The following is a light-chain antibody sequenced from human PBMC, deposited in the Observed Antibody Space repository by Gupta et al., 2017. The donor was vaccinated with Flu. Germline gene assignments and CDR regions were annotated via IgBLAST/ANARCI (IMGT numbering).Light chain of an antibody. CDR2: SNN. CDR1: SSNIGSNT. J-gene: IGLJ1*01. Sequence: QSVLTQPPSPSGTPGQRVTISCSGRSSNIGSNTVNWYQQLPGTAPKLLIYSNNQRPSGVPDRFSGSKSGTSASLAISGLQSEDEADYYCAAWDDSLNGYVFGTGTKVTVL. CDR3: AAWDDSLNGYV. V-gene: IGLV1-44*01.